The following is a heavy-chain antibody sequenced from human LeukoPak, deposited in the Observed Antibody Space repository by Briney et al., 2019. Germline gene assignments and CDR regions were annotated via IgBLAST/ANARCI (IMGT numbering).Heavy chain of an antibody. Sequence: GGSLRLSCAASGFTVSSNYMSWVRQAPGKGLEWVSGIGISGGGTYYADSVKGRFTISRDNSKNTLYLQMNSLRAEDTAIYYCARRGYGDYWGQGTLVTVSS. J-gene: IGHJ4*02. CDR3: ARRGYGDY. D-gene: IGHD5-12*01. V-gene: IGHV3-53*01. CDR1: GFTVSSNY. CDR2: IGISGGGT.